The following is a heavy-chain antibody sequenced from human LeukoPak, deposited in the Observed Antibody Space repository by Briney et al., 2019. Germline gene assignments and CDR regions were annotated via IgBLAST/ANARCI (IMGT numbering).Heavy chain of an antibody. D-gene: IGHD3-10*01. J-gene: IGHJ6*04. CDR1: GFTFSSYG. CDR3: AREPRIDYYGSGSHCYYYGMDV. Sequence: PGRSLRLSCAASGFTFSSYGMHWVRQAPGKGLEWVAVIWYDGSNKYYADSVKGRFTISRDNSKNTLYLQMNSLRAEDTAVYYCAREPRIDYYGSGSHCYYYGMDVWGKGTTVTVSS. V-gene: IGHV3-33*01. CDR2: IWYDGSNK.